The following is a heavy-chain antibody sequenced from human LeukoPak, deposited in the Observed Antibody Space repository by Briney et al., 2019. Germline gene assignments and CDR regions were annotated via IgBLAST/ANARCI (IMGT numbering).Heavy chain of an antibody. CDR2: ISYDGSNK. V-gene: IGHV3-30*18. CDR3: AKESGYKYYFDY. Sequence: GRSLRLSCAASGFTFSSYGMHWVRQAPGQGLEWVAVISYDGSNKYNADSVKGRFTISRDNSKNTLYLQMNSLRAEDTAVYYCAKESGYKYYFDYWGQGTLVTVS. J-gene: IGHJ4*02. CDR1: GFTFSSYG. D-gene: IGHD3-10*01.